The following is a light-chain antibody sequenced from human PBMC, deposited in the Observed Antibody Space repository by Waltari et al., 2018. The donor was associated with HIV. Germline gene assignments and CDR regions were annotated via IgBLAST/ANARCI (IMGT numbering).Light chain of an antibody. Sequence: QSLLPQPPSASGTPGQRVTISCSGSYSNIGSNTVNWHQQLPGSAPRALIYNNDQRPSGVPDRFSGSKSGTSASLAISGLQSEDQGDYYCASWDDKLDGWVFGAGTRLTVL. CDR3: ASWDDKLDGWV. V-gene: IGLV1-44*01. J-gene: IGLJ3*02. CDR2: NND. CDR1: YSNIGSNT.